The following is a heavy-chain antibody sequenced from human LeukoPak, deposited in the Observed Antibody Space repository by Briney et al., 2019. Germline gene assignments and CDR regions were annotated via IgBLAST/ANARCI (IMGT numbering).Heavy chain of an antibody. D-gene: IGHD3-10*01. V-gene: IGHV4-61*02. CDR2: IYTSGST. CDR3: ARESHYYGSGY. CDR1: GGSISSGSYY. Sequence: PSQTLSLTCTVSGGSISSGSYYWSWIRQPAGKGLEWIGRIYTSGSTNYNPSLKSRVTISVGTSKNRFSLKLSSVTAADTAVYYCARESHYYGSGYWGQGTLVTVSS. J-gene: IGHJ4*02.